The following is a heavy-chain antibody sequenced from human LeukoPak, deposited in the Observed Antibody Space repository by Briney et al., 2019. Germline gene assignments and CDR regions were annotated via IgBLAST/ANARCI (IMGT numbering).Heavy chain of an antibody. J-gene: IGHJ4*02. CDR2: ISSSSSTI. CDR1: GFTFSSYS. CDR3: ARGPSRDGYNLDY. D-gene: IGHD5-24*01. Sequence: PGGSLRLSCAASGFTFSSYSMNWVRQAPGKGLEWVSYISSSSSTIYYADSVKGRFTISRDNAKNSLYLQMNSLRAEDTAVYYCARGPSRDGYNLDYWGQGTLVTVSS. V-gene: IGHV3-48*01.